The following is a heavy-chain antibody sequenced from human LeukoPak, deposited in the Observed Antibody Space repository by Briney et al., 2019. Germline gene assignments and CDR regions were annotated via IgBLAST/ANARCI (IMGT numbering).Heavy chain of an antibody. D-gene: IGHD3-10*01. CDR2: VYSSGNT. Sequence: SETLSLTCTVSDVSISIYYWSWIRQPPGKGLEWIGYVYSSGNTNYSPSLKGRAIISADTSKNQFSLKLTSVTAADTAVYYCVRDRELTYWGQRILVTVSS. J-gene: IGHJ4*02. CDR3: VRDRELTY. CDR1: DVSISIYY. V-gene: IGHV4-4*08.